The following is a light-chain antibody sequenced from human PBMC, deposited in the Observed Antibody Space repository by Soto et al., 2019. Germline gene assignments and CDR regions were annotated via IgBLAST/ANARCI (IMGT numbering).Light chain of an antibody. CDR1: SSDVGGYNY. CDR3: SSYTSSITVI. Sequence: HSALTQPASVSGSPGQSITISCTGTSSDVGGYNYVSWYQQHPDKAPKLMIYDVSNRPSGVSDRFSGSKSGNTASLTISGLQAEDEADYYCSSYTSSITVIFGGGTKLTVL. V-gene: IGLV2-14*03. CDR2: DVS. J-gene: IGLJ2*01.